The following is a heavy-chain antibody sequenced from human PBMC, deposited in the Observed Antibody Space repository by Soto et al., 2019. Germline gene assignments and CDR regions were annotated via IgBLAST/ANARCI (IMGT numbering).Heavy chain of an antibody. CDR2: IHHNGNA. CDR3: ARDGSTGSPYKSYFDP. J-gene: IGHJ5*02. V-gene: IGHV4-31*03. CDR1: GDSIISGGYY. D-gene: IGHD2-8*02. Sequence: PSATLSLTCSVSGDSIISGGYYWSWIRQHPEKGLEWVVYIHHNGNAYSNPSLESRVTMSVYTSTNQFFLNLTSVPAADTAVYSCARDGSTGSPYKSYFDPWGQGTRVT.